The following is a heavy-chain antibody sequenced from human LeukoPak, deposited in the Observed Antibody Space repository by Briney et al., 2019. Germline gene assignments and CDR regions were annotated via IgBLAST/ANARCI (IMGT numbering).Heavy chain of an antibody. CDR3: ATLDPYYYDSSGYYNYYYYMDV. CDR2: IYHSGST. Sequence: SETLSLTCAVFGYSISSGYYWGWIRQPPGKGLEWIGSIYHSGSTYYNPSLKSRVTISVDTSKNQFSLKLSSVTAADTAVYYCATLDPYYYDSSGYYNYYYYMDVWGKGTTVTVSS. CDR1: GYSISSGYY. D-gene: IGHD3-22*01. J-gene: IGHJ6*03. V-gene: IGHV4-38-2*01.